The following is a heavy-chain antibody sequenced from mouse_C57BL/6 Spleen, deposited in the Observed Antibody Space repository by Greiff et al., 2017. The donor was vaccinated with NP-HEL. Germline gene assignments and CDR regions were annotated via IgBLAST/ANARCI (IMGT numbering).Heavy chain of an antibody. CDR1: GYTFTDYE. CDR2: IDPETGGT. Sequence: QVQLKQSGAELVRPGASVTLSCKASGYTFTDYEMHWVKQTPVHGLEWIGAIDPETGGTAYNQKFKGKAILTADKSSSTAYMELRSLTSEDSAVYYCTRRNYYGSSYVWFAYWGQGTLVTVSA. V-gene: IGHV1-15*01. D-gene: IGHD1-1*01. CDR3: TRRNYYGSSYVWFAY. J-gene: IGHJ3*01.